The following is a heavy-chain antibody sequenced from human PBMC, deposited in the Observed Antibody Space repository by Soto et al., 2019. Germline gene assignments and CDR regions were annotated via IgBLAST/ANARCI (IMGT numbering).Heavy chain of an antibody. CDR2: IKQDGSEK. Sequence: GGSLRLSCAASGFSLSSYWMSWVRQAPGKGLEWVANIKQDGSEKYYVDSVKGRLTISRDNAKNSLYLQMNSLRAEDTAVYYCARSYYYYSSGYSKWFDPWGQGTLVTVSS. CDR1: GFSLSSYW. CDR3: ARSYYYYSSGYSKWFDP. J-gene: IGHJ5*01. V-gene: IGHV3-7*03. D-gene: IGHD3-22*01.